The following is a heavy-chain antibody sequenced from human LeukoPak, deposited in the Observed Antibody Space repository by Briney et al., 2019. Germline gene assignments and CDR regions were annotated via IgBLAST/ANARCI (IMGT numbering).Heavy chain of an antibody. J-gene: IGHJ4*02. V-gene: IGHV4-4*07. Sequence: SETLSLTCTVSGGSISSYYWSWIRQPAGKGLEWIGRIYTSGSTNHNPSLKSRVTMSVDTSKNQFSLKLSSVTAADTAVYYCARGPGGSGSYYSFDYWGQGTLVTVSS. D-gene: IGHD3-10*01. CDR3: ARGPGGSGSYYSFDY. CDR2: IYTSGST. CDR1: GGSISSYY.